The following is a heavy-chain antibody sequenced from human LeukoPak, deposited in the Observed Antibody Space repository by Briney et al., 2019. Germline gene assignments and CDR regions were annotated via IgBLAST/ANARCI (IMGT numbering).Heavy chain of an antibody. CDR2: ISWNSGSI. J-gene: IGHJ4*02. D-gene: IGHD5-18*01. CDR3: AKGGRGYSYGLFVY. V-gene: IGHV3-9*01. Sequence: GGSLRLSCAASGFTFSIYTMHWVRQAPGKGLEWVSGISWNSGSIGYADSVKGRFTISRDNAKNSLYLQMNSLRAEDTALYYCAKGGRGYSYGLFVYWGQGTLVTVSS. CDR1: GFTFSIYT.